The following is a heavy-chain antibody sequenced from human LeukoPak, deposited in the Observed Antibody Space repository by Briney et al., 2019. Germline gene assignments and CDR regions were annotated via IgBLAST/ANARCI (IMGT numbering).Heavy chain of an antibody. CDR1: GFTFSYYA. CDR2: ISYDGSSK. V-gene: IGHV3-30-3*01. CDR3: ARDGEIVATTYFDY. D-gene: IGHD5-12*01. Sequence: GGSLRLSCAASGFTFSYYAMHWVRQAPGKGLEWVAVISYDGSSKYYADSVKGRFTICRDNSKNTLYLQMNSLRAEDTAVYYCARDGEIVATTYFDYWGQGTLVTVSS. J-gene: IGHJ4*02.